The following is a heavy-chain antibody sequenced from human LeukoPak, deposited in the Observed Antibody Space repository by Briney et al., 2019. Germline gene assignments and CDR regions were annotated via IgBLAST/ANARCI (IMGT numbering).Heavy chain of an antibody. J-gene: IGHJ4*02. CDR1: GFPFNSYW. Sequence: GGSLRLSCAVSGFPFNSYWMSWVRQAPGKGLEWVSAISPSGTDTYYADSVKGRFTISRDNSKNTLYLQMSSLRAEDSAVYYCAKRGGYETMAAFDYWGQGTLVTVSS. CDR3: AKRGGYETMAAFDY. D-gene: IGHD3-10*01. V-gene: IGHV3-23*01. CDR2: ISPSGTDT.